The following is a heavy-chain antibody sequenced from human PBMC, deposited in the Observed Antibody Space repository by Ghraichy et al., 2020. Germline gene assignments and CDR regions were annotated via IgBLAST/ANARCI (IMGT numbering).Heavy chain of an antibody. CDR2: INHSGST. V-gene: IGHV4-34*01. CDR3: ELELMSDAFDI. D-gene: IGHD1-7*01. J-gene: IGHJ3*02. Sequence: ESLNIFCAVYGGSFSGYYWSWIRQPPGKGLEWIGEINHSGSTNYNPSLKSRVTISVDTSKNQFSLKLSSVTAADTAVYYCELELMSDAFDIWGQGTMVTVSS. CDR1: GGSFSGYY.